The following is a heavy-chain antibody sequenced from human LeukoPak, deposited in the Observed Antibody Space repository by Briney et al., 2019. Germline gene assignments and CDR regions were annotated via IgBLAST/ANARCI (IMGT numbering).Heavy chain of an antibody. D-gene: IGHD2-8*01. CDR3: AKDSRARNGIYDPFDI. J-gene: IGHJ3*02. CDR2: IGNNGGGI. V-gene: IGHV3-23*01. Sequence: GGSLRLSCAASGFTFSTYTMYWVRHPPGKRLEWVSIIGNNGGGIHYADSVKGRFTISRDNSKNTLSLQMNSLRPEDTAVYYCAKDSRARNGIYDPFDIWGQGTMVTVSS. CDR1: GFTFSTYT.